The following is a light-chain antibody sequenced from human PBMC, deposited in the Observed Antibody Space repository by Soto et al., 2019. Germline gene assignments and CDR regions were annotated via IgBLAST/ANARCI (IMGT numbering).Light chain of an antibody. J-gene: IGLJ3*02. CDR2: EVS. CDR1: SSDVGGYNY. Sequence: QSALTQPASVSGSPGQSITISCTGTSSDVGGYNYVSWFQHHPGKVPKLMIYEVSHRPSGVSDRFSGSKSGTTASLTISGLQAEDEADYDCCSFTNSYTWVFGGGTKLTVL. CDR3: CSFTNSYTWV. V-gene: IGLV2-14*01.